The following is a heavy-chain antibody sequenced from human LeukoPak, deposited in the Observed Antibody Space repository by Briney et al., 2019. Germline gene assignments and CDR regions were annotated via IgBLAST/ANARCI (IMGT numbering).Heavy chain of an antibody. V-gene: IGHV3-74*01. CDR3: ARDLGLWFGEGYFDY. D-gene: IGHD3-10*01. J-gene: IGHJ4*02. Sequence: GGSLRLSCAASGFTFSSYWMHWVRQAPGKGLVWVSRINSDGSSTSYADSVKGRFTISRDNAKNTLYLQMNSLRAEDTAVYYCARDLGLWFGEGYFDYWGQGTLVTVSS. CDR2: INSDGSST. CDR1: GFTFSSYW.